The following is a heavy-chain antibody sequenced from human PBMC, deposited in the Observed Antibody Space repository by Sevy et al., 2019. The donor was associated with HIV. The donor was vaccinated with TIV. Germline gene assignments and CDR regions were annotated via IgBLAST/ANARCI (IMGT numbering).Heavy chain of an antibody. J-gene: IGHJ4*02. D-gene: IGHD3-9*01. CDR1: GFKFDDYA. CDR3: AKDLRRGDILTGYLNY. V-gene: IGHV3-9*01. CDR2: ITWDGGRT. Sequence: GGYLRLSCTASGFKFDDYAMHWVRQPPGKGLEWVSGITWDGGRTGYADSVTGRFISSRDNTKSSLYLQMNSLRAEDTALYYCAKDLRRGDILTGYLNYWGQGILVIVSS.